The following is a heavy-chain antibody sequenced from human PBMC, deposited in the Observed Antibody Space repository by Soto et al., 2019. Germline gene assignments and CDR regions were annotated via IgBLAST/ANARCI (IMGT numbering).Heavy chain of an antibody. Sequence: GWSLRLSCAASGFTFSSYSMNWVRQAPGKGLEWVSSISSSSSYIYYADSVKGRFTISRDNAKNSLYLQMNSLRAEDTAVYYCARDTSRRITMVRGVMDVWGQGTTVTGSS. CDR1: GFTFSSYS. V-gene: IGHV3-21*01. CDR3: ARDTSRRITMVRGVMDV. CDR2: ISSSSSYI. D-gene: IGHD3-10*01. J-gene: IGHJ6*02.